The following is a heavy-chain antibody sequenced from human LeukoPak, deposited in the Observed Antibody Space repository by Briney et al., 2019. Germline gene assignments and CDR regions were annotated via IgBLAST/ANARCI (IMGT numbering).Heavy chain of an antibody. Sequence: SETLSLTCTVSGGSISSYYWSWIRQPPGKGLEWIGYIYTSGSTNYNPSLKSRVTISVDTSKNQFSLKLSSVTAADTAVYYRARVKIYYMDVWGKGTTVTVSS. CDR3: ARVKIYYMDV. CDR2: IYTSGST. J-gene: IGHJ6*03. D-gene: IGHD3-10*01. CDR1: GGSISSYY. V-gene: IGHV4-4*09.